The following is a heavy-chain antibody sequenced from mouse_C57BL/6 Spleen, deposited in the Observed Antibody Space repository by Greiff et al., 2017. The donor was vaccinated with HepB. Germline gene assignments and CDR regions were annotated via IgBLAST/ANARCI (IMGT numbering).Heavy chain of an antibody. Sequence: EVLLLESGGGLVKPGGSLKLSCTASGFTFSDYGMHWGRQAQEKGLEWVAYISRGSSTIYYADKVKGRFTISRDNAKNTLFLQMTSLRSDDTAMYGGPRDVHSIPFGDWAQVATLTVSS. V-gene: IGHV5-17*01. J-gene: IGHJ2*01. CDR1: GFTFSDYG. CDR2: ISRGSSTI. D-gene: IGHD2-3*01. CDR3: PRDVHSIPFGD.